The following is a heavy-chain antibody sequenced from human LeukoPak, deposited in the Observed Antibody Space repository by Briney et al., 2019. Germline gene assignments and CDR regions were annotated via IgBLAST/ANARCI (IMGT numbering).Heavy chain of an antibody. Sequence: PSQTLSLTCAVSGDSISSGGYYWSWIRQHPGKGLEWIGYIYYSGNTYYNPSLKSRATISVDTSKNQFSLKLSSVTAADTAVYFCARNTPASRWLLDYWGQGTLVTVSS. V-gene: IGHV4-31*11. CDR1: GDSISSGGYY. J-gene: IGHJ4*02. D-gene: IGHD5-24*01. CDR2: IYYSGNT. CDR3: ARNTPASRWLLDY.